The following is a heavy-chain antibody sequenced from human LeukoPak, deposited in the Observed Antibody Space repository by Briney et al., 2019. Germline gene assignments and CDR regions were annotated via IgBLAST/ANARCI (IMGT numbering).Heavy chain of an antibody. CDR1: GFTFDDYG. CDR2: INWNGGST. CDR3: ARSSRELGGYAPWELMPPFDY. V-gene: IGHV3-20*04. D-gene: IGHD1-7*01. J-gene: IGHJ4*02. Sequence: GGSLRLSCAASGFTFDDYGMSWVRQAPGKGLEWVSGINWNGGSTGYADSVKGRFTISRDNAKNSLYLQMNSLRAEDTAVYYCARSSRELGGYAPWELMPPFDYWGQGTLVTVSS.